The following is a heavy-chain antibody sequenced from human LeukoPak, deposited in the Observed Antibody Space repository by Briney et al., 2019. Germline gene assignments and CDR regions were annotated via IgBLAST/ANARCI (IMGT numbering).Heavy chain of an antibody. CDR2: IYHSGST. Sequence: SGTLSLTCAVSGGSISSSNWWSWVRQPPGQGLEWIGEIYHSGSTNYNPSLKSRVTISVDKSKNQFSLKLSSVTAADTAVYYCARDKDFWSGYYYYYMDVWGKGTTVTVSS. CDR1: GGSISSSNW. V-gene: IGHV4-4*02. J-gene: IGHJ6*03. CDR3: ARDKDFWSGYYYYYMDV. D-gene: IGHD3-3*01.